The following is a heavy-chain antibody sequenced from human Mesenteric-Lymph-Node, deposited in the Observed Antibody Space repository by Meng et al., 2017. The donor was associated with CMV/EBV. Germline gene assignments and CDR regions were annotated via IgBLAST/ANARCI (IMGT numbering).Heavy chain of an antibody. CDR2: IIPIFGTA. J-gene: IGHJ4*02. Sequence: SVKVSCKASGGTFSSYAISWVRQAPGQGLEWMGGIIPIFGTANYEQKFQGRVTITTDESTSTAYMELSSLRSEDTAVYYCGREGRGLSSSWYTYFDYWGQGTLVTVSS. D-gene: IGHD6-13*01. CDR3: GREGRGLSSSWYTYFDY. V-gene: IGHV1-69*05. CDR1: GGTFSSYA.